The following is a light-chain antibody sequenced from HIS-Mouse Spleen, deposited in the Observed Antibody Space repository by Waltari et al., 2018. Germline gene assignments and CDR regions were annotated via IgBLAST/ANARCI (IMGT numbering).Light chain of an antibody. CDR3: CSYAGSSTVV. J-gene: IGLJ2*01. V-gene: IGLV2-23*01. Sequence: QSDLTQPASVAGSPGTSITISCTGTSSDVGGCHLVSWYQQHPGKAPKLMIYEGSKRPSGVSNRFSGSKSGNTASLTISGLQAEDEADYYCCSYAGSSTVVFGGGTKLTVL. CDR1: SSDVGGCHL. CDR2: EGS.